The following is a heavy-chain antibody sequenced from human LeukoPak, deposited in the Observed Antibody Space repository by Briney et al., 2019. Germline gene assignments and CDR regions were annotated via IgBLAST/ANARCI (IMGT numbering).Heavy chain of an antibody. CDR3: ATAVTDAYHAY. D-gene: IGHD1-14*01. CDR2: INTDNGNR. CDR1: GYTFTGYY. V-gene: IGHV1-18*04. J-gene: IGHJ4*02. Sequence: ASVKVSCKASGYTFTGYYMHWVRQAPGQGLEWMGWINTDNGNRNYAQKFQGRVTMTTDTSTTTAYMELRSLISDDTAVYYCATAVTDAYHAYWGQGTLVTVSS.